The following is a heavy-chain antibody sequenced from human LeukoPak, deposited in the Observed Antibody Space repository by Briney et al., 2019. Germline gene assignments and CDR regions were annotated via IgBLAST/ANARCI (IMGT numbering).Heavy chain of an antibody. CDR2: ISDSGGIT. J-gene: IGHJ4*01. CDR3: VSGGDYHVRLCTY. D-gene: IGHD4-17*01. CDR1: GFTFSSYA. V-gene: IGHV3-23*01. Sequence: GGSLRLSCAASGFTFSSYAMSWVRQAPGKGLEWVSTISDSGGITYYADSVKGRFTISRDNSKNTLYLQMNSLTAEDTAIYYCVSGGDYHVRLCTYWGQGTLVTVSS.